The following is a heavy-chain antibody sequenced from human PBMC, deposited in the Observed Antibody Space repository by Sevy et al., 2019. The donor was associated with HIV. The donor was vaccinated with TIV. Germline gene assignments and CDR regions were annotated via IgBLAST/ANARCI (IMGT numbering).Heavy chain of an antibody. CDR1: GFTFSSYG. Sequence: GGSLRLSCAASGFTFSSYGMHWVRQAPGKGLEWVAVISYDGSNKYYAGSVKGRFTISRDNSKNTLYLQMNSLRAEDTAVYYCAKEMVRGVINTQSFDYWGQGTLVTVSS. J-gene: IGHJ4*02. D-gene: IGHD3-10*01. CDR3: AKEMVRGVINTQSFDY. V-gene: IGHV3-30*18. CDR2: ISYDGSNK.